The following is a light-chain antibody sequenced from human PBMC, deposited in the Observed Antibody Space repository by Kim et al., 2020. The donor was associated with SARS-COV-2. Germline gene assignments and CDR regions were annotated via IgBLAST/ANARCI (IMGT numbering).Light chain of an antibody. J-gene: IGLJ2*01. V-gene: IGLV1-47*01. CDR2: RNN. CDR3: AAWDDSLSGYVV. Sequence: QSVLTQPPSASGTPGQRVTISCSGSSSNIGSNYVYWYQQLPGTAPKLLIYRNNQRPSGVPDRFSGSKSCTSASLAISGLRSEDEADYYCAAWDDSLSGYVVFGGGTQLTVL. CDR1: SSNIGSNY.